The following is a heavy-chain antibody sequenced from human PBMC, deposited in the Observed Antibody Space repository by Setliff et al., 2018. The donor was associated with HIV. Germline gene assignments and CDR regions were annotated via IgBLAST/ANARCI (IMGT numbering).Heavy chain of an antibody. CDR1: GGSIGIRSYF. CDR2: VYSSGST. V-gene: IGHV4-39*01. Sequence: PSETLSLTCTVSGGSIGIRSYFWGWIRQPPGKGLEWIGSVYSSGSTYYNPSLKSRVTVSVDTSKDQSSLRLSSVTVADTAVYYCASGQWLEHAFDIWGQGTMVTVSS. D-gene: IGHD6-19*01. J-gene: IGHJ3*02. CDR3: ASGQWLEHAFDI.